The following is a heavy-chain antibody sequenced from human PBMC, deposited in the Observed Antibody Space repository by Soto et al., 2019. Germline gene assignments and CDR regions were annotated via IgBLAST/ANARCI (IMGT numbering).Heavy chain of an antibody. Sequence: PSETLSLTCAVSGGSISSGGYSWGWIRQPPGKGLEWIGYIYHSGSTYYNPSLKSRVTISVDRSKNQFSLKLSSVTAADTAVYYCARGYGSGNYYNFQYWGQGTPVTVSS. CDR2: IYHSGST. J-gene: IGHJ4*02. CDR1: GGSISSGGYS. CDR3: ARGYGSGNYYNFQY. D-gene: IGHD3-10*01. V-gene: IGHV4-30-2*01.